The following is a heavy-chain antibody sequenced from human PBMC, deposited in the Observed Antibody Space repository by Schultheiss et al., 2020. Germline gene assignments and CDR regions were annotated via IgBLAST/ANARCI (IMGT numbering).Heavy chain of an antibody. CDR3: AKALWSSNWYYFDQ. D-gene: IGHD6-13*01. J-gene: IGHJ4*02. Sequence: GGSLRLSCAASGFTVSSNYMSWVRQAPGKGLEWVSAISGSGGSTYYADSVKGRFTISRDNAKNSLYLQMNNLRPEDTAMFYCAKALWSSNWYYFDQWGQGTLVTVSS. V-gene: IGHV3-23*01. CDR2: ISGSGGST. CDR1: GFTVSSNY.